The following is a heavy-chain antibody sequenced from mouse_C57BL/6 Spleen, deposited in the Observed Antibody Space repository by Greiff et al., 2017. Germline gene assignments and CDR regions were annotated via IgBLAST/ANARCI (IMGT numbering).Heavy chain of an antibody. CDR1: GFTFSDYY. J-gene: IGHJ2*01. V-gene: IGHV5-16*01. D-gene: IGHD3-2*02. Sequence: EVKLMESEGGLVQPGSSMKLSCTASGFTFSDYYMAWVRQVPEKGLEWVANINYDGSSTYYLDSLKSRFIISRDNAKNILYLQMSSLKSEDTATYYGARDSGDYFDYWGQGTTLTVSS. CDR3: ARDSGDYFDY. CDR2: INYDGSST.